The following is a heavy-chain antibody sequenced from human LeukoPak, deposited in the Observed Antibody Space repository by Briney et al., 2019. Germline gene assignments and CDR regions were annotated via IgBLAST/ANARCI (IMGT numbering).Heavy chain of an antibody. D-gene: IGHD5-24*01. Sequence: GESLKISCKGSGYSFTSYWIGWVRQVPGKGLELMGIIYPGDSDTRYSPSFQGQVTISADRSISTAYLQWSSLKASDTAMYYCARHDPDEWFDPWGQGTLVTVSS. J-gene: IGHJ5*02. CDR3: ARHDPDEWFDP. CDR1: GYSFTSYW. CDR2: IYPGDSDT. V-gene: IGHV5-51*01.